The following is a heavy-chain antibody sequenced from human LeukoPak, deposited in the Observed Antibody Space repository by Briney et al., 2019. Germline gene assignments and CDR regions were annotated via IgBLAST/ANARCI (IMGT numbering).Heavy chain of an antibody. J-gene: IGHJ4*02. CDR2: ISGSGGST. D-gene: IGHD6-19*01. CDR1: GFTFSSYA. CDR3: AGDKTTGGWYEFDY. Sequence: QTGGSLRLSCAASGFTFSSYAMSWVRQAPGKGLEWVSAISGSGGSTYYADSVKGRFTISRDTSKNTVSLQMNSLRAEDTAVNYCAGDKTTGGWYEFDYWGQGTLVTVSS. V-gene: IGHV3-23*01.